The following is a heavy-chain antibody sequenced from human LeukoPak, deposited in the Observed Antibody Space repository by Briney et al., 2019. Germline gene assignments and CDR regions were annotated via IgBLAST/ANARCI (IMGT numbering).Heavy chain of an antibody. V-gene: IGHV3-49*03. CDR2: IRSKVYGETT. Sequence: GGSLRLSCTASGVRFGGYAMSWFRQAPGKGLEWVGFIRSKVYGETTAYAASVKGRLTISTDDSKRIAYLQMNSLKTEDTAVYYCTRSTDFWSRFDHWGQGTLVSVSS. D-gene: IGHD3-3*01. CDR3: TRSTDFWSRFDH. J-gene: IGHJ4*02. CDR1: GVRFGGYA.